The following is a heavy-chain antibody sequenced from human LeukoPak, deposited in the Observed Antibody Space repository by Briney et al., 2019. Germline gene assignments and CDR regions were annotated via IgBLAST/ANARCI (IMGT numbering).Heavy chain of an antibody. CDR1: GYTFTSYG. CDR3: ARGVGEYCSSTSCPNWFDP. J-gene: IGHJ5*02. Sequence: ASVKVSCKASGYTFTSYGISWVRQAPGQGLEWMGWISAYNGNTNYAQKFQGRVTITADESTSTAYMELSSLRSEDTAVYYCARGVGEYCSSTSCPNWFDPWGQGTLVTVSS. V-gene: IGHV1-18*01. CDR2: ISAYNGNT. D-gene: IGHD2-2*01.